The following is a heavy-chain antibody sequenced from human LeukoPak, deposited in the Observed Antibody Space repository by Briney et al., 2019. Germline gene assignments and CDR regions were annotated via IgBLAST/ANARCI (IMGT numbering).Heavy chain of an antibody. Sequence: GGSLRLSCAASGFTFSSYGMHWVRQAPGKGLKWVAFIRYDGSNKYYADSVKGRFTISRDNSKTTLYLQMNSLRAEDTAVYYCAKDLTVGITILRGVRRDFNWFDSWGQGTLVTVSS. CDR3: AKDLTVGITILRGVRRDFNWFDS. J-gene: IGHJ5*01. V-gene: IGHV3-30*02. CDR2: IRYDGSNK. CDR1: GFTFSSYG. D-gene: IGHD3-10*01.